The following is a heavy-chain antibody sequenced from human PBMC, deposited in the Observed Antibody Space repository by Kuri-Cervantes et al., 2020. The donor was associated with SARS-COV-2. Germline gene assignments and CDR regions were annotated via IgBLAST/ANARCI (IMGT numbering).Heavy chain of an antibody. CDR2: IYHSGST. Sequence: SCTVSGGSISSTYYWGWVRQPPGKGLEWIGYIYHSGSTYYNPSLKSRVTISVDRSKNQFSLKLSSVTAADTAVYYCSGRVDFSSVDYWGQGTLVTVSS. CDR1: GGSISSTYY. D-gene: IGHD3/OR15-3a*01. CDR3: SGRVDFSSVDY. V-gene: IGHV4-30-2*01. J-gene: IGHJ4*02.